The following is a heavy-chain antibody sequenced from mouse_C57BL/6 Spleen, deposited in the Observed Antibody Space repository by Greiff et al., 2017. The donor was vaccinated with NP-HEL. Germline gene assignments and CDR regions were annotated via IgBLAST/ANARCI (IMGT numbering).Heavy chain of an antibody. V-gene: IGHV1-82*01. CDR1: GYAFSSSW. J-gene: IGHJ4*01. CDR3: ARREGLGYAMDY. Sequence: VQLQQSGPELVKPGASVKISCKASGYAFSSSWMNWVKQRPGKGLEWIGRIYPGDGDTNYNGKFKGKATLTADKSSSTAYMQLSSLTSEDSAVYFCARREGLGYAMDYWGQGISVTVSS. D-gene: IGHD3-3*01. CDR2: IYPGDGDT.